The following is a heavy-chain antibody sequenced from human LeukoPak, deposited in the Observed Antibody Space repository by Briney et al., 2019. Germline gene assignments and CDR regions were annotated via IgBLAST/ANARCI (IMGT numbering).Heavy chain of an antibody. J-gene: IGHJ4*02. CDR2: IYTSGST. Sequence: SETLSLTCTVSGGSISNYYWNWIRQPAGKGLEWIGRIYTSGSTNYNPSLKSRVTISVGTSKNQFSLKLSSVTAADTAVYYCARDPGQLGYCSSTSCSHFDYWGQGTLVTVSS. CDR3: ARDPGQLGYCSSTSCSHFDY. D-gene: IGHD2-2*01. V-gene: IGHV4-4*07. CDR1: GGSISNYY.